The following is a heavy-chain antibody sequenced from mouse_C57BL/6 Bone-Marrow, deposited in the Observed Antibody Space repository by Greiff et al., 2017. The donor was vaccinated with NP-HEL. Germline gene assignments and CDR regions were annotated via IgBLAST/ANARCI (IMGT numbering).Heavy chain of an antibody. J-gene: IGHJ3*01. CDR2: ISSGGSYT. D-gene: IGHD4-1*01. CDR3: ASALWDGTWFAY. V-gene: IGHV5-6*01. CDR1: GFTFSSYG. Sequence: EVQLVESGGDLVKPGGSLKLSCAASGFTFSSYGMSWVRQTPDKRLEWVATISSGGSYTYYPDSVKGRFTISRDNAKNTLYLQMSSLKSEDTAMYYCASALWDGTWFAYWGQGTLVTVSA.